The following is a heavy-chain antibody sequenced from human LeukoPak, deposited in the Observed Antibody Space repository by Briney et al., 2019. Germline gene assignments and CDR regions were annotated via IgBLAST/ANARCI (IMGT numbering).Heavy chain of an antibody. V-gene: IGHV3-33*06. D-gene: IGHD1-26*01. CDR3: AKAGGSLH. Sequence: GGSLRLSCVASGFIFSNYGMHWVRQAPGKGLEWVATIWHDGSNKYYADSVKGRFTISRDNSKQTLYLQMNSLRAEDTAVYYCAKAGGSLHWGQGTLVTVSS. CDR2: IWHDGSNK. J-gene: IGHJ1*01. CDR1: GFIFSNYG.